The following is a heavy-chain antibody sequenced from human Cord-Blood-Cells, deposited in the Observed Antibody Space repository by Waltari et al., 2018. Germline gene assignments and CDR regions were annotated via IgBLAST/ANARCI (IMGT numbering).Heavy chain of an antibody. D-gene: IGHD6-13*01. CDR1: GGSISSSNW. V-gene: IGHV4-4*02. Sequence: QVQLQESGPGLVKPSGTLSLTCAVSGGSISSSNWWSWVRQPPGKGLEWSGEIYHSGSTNYNPSLKRRVTISVDKSKNQFSLKLISVTAADTAVYYCARDAIAAAGIEGDAFDIWGQGTMVTVSS. J-gene: IGHJ3*02. CDR3: ARDAIAAAGIEGDAFDI. CDR2: IYHSGST.